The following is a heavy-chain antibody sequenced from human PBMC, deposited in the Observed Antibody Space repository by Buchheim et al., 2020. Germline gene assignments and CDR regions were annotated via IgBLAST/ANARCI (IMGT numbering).Heavy chain of an antibody. CDR2: ISGSGGST. J-gene: IGHJ6*02. Sequence: EVQLLESGGGLVQPGGSLRLSCAASGFTFSSYAMSWVRQAPGKGLEWVSAISGSGGSTYYADSVKGRFTISSDNSKNTLYLQMNSLRAEDTAVYYCAKESGSGSYYNVYYYYGMDVWGQGTT. CDR3: AKESGSGSYYNVYYYYGMDV. D-gene: IGHD3-10*01. CDR1: GFTFSSYA. V-gene: IGHV3-23*01.